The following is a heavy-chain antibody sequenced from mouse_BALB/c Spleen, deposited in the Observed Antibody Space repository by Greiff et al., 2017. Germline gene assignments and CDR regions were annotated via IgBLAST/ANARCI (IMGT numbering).Heavy chain of an antibody. D-gene: IGHD1-1*01. V-gene: IGHV14-4*02. CDR2: IDPENGDT. CDR3: NAGGTTVVITKDIDY. Sequence: VQLQQSGAELVRSGASVKLSCTASGFNIKDYYMHWVKQRPEQGLEWIGWIDPENGDTEYAPKFQGKATMTADTSSNTAYLQLSSLTSEDTAVYYCNAGGTTVVITKDIDYWGQGTTLTVSA. J-gene: IGHJ2*01. CDR1: GFNIKDYY.